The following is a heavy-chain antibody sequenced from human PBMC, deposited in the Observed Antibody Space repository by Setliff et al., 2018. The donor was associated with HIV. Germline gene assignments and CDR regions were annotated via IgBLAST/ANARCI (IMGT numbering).Heavy chain of an antibody. CDR1: GYTFTSYA. J-gene: IGHJ6*03. V-gene: IGHV3-74*01. Sequence: SCKASGYTFTSYAMNWVRQAPGQGLVWVSRINSGDTTTNDADSVKGRFTISRADAKNTLFLQMSSLRPEDTAVYYCARSPANTGYWVTPMWYMDVWGKGTTVTVSS. D-gene: IGHD3-9*01. CDR3: ARSPANTGYWVTPMWYMDV. CDR2: INSGDTTT.